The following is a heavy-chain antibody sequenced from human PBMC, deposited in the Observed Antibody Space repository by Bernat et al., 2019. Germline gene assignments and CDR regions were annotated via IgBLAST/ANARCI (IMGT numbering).Heavy chain of an antibody. CDR3: ARDVTWNYVSLFDY. V-gene: IGHV4-61*02. D-gene: IGHD1-7*01. J-gene: IGHJ4*02. Sequence: QLQLQESGPGLVKPSETLSLTCTVSGCSISSSSYYWSWIRQPAGKGLEWIGRIYTSGSTNYNPSLKSRVTMSVDTSKNQFSLKLSSVTAADTAVYYCARDVTWNYVSLFDYWGQGTLVTVSS. CDR1: GCSISSSSYY. CDR2: IYTSGST.